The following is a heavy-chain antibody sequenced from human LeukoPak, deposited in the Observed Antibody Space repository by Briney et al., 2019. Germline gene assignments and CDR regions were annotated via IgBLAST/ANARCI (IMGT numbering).Heavy chain of an antibody. V-gene: IGHV4-61*02. Sequence: PSQTLSLTCTVSGGSISSGSYYWSWIRQPAGKGLEWIGRIYSSGSTNYNPSLKSRVTISVDTSKNQFSLKPSSVTAADTAVYYCARSVYYDSSGYYFPARWFDPWGQGTLVSVTS. D-gene: IGHD3-22*01. CDR1: GGSISSGSYY. CDR2: IYSSGST. J-gene: IGHJ5*02. CDR3: ARSVYYDSSGYYFPARWFDP.